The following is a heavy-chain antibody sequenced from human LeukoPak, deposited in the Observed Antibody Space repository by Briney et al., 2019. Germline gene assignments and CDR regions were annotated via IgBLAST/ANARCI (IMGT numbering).Heavy chain of an antibody. CDR3: AKAPVTSCRGAYCYPFDS. CDR2: TSTSGAGT. V-gene: IGHV3-23*01. Sequence: GGSLRLSCAASGFTLSTYAMSWVRQPPGKGLGWVAATSTSGAGTYHADSVRGRCTTSRNNSKHTLYLQMNSLRAEDAAVYFCAKAPVTSCRGAYCYPFDSWGQGTLVTVSS. J-gene: IGHJ4*02. D-gene: IGHD2-21*01. CDR1: GFTLSTYA.